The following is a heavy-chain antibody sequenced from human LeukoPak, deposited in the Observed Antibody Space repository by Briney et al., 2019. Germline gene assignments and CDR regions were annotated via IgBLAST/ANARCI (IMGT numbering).Heavy chain of an antibody. J-gene: IGHJ5*02. V-gene: IGHV5-51*01. CDR2: IYPGDSAI. D-gene: IGHD2-8*01. Sequence: GESLKISCKASGYSFTNYWIGWVRQMPGKGLEWMGIIYPGDSAIRYSPSFQGQVTVSADKSITTAYLQWSSLKASDTAMYYCARLVLNWFDPWGQGTLVTVSS. CDR3: ARLVLNWFDP. CDR1: GYSFTNYW.